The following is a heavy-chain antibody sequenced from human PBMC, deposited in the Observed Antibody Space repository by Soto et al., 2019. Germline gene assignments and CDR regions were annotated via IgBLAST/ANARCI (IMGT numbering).Heavy chain of an antibody. CDR2: IYYSGST. CDR1: GGSISSYY. Sequence: SETLSLTCTVSGGSISSYYWSWIRQHPGKGLEWIGYIYYSGSTNYNPSLKSRVTISVDTSKNQFPLKLSSVTAADTAVYYCARRGWYDYIWGSSNAFDIWGQGTMVTVS. D-gene: IGHD3-16*01. V-gene: IGHV4-59*01. J-gene: IGHJ3*02. CDR3: ARRGWYDYIWGSSNAFDI.